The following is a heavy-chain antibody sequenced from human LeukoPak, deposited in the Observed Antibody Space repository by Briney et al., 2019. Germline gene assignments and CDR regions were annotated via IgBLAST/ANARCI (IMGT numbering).Heavy chain of an antibody. J-gene: IGHJ4*02. V-gene: IGHV3-23*01. CDR1: GFTFSSYS. CDR2: ISGSAGST. D-gene: IGHD3-10*01. CDR3: AKDGRTPGDGAGFDS. Sequence: GGPLRLSCAPSGFTFSSYSMNWVRQTPGKGLEWVSPISGSAGSTYYAHSVRGRFTVSRDNSKSTLYLQMNTLRAEDTAQYYCAKDGRTPGDGAGFDSWGQGTLVTVSS.